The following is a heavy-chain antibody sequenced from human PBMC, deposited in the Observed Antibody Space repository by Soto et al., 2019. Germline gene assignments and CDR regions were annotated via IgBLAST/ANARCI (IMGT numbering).Heavy chain of an antibody. V-gene: IGHV4-59*01. CDR1: GDSISSYD. CDR2: IYYSRST. J-gene: IGHJ4*02. CDR3: ARGDNPWYFAY. D-gene: IGHD1-1*01. Sequence: PSETLSLTCTVSGDSISSYDWSWIRQPPGKGLKWIGYIYYSRSTNYTPSHKSRVNISVDTSKNQFSLKLSSVTAADTAVYYCARGDNPWYFAYWGQGTLVTAPQ.